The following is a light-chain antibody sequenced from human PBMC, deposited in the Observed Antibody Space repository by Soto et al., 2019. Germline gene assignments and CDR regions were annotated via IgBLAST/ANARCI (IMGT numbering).Light chain of an antibody. CDR3: QQYQNCPFT. CDR2: GAS. J-gene: IGKJ4*01. CDR1: QSFSSN. Sequence: EIVMTQSPATLYVSPGDGATLSCRASQSFSSNFAWYQQKPGQAPRLLIYGASTRTTGIPARFSGSGSGTESMRSVSSLQYEDVAVYYCQQYQNCPFTFGGGTKVEIK. V-gene: IGKV3-15*01.